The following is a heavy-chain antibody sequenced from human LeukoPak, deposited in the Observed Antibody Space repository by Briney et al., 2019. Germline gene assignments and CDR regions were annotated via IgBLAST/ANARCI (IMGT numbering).Heavy chain of an antibody. Sequence: SETLSLTCAAYGGSFSGYYWSWIRQPPGKGLEWIGEINHSGSTNYNPSLKSRVTISVDTSKNQFSLKLSSVTAADTAVYYCARARGPLTYSSSWYGRHNWFDPWGQGTLVTVSS. V-gene: IGHV4-34*01. J-gene: IGHJ5*02. CDR2: INHSGST. CDR3: ARARGPLTYSSSWYGRHNWFDP. D-gene: IGHD6-13*01. CDR1: GGSFSGYY.